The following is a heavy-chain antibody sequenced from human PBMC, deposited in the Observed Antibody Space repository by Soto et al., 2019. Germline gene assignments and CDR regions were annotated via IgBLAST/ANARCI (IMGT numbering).Heavy chain of an antibody. V-gene: IGHV4-59*08. D-gene: IGHD1-20*01. J-gene: IGHJ4*02. CDR3: AFKNKYNWPFDS. Sequence: PSETLSLTCTVSGGSISSYYWSWIRQPPGKGLEWIGYIYYSGSTNYNPSLKSRVTISVDTSKNQFSLKLSSVTAADTAVYYCAFKNKYNWPFDSWGQGILVTVSS. CDR1: GGSISSYY. CDR2: IYYSGST.